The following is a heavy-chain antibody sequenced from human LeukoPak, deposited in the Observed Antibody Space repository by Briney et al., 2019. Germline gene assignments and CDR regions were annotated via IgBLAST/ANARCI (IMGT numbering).Heavy chain of an antibody. J-gene: IGHJ3*02. Sequence: GASVKVSCKASGYTFTSYDINWVRQATGQGLEWMGWMNPNSGNTGYAQKFQGRVTMTRNTSISTAYMELNSLRAEDTAVYYCARAAVTVTTGHNAFDIWGQGTMVTVSS. D-gene: IGHD4-11*01. CDR1: GYTFTSYD. V-gene: IGHV1-8*01. CDR2: MNPNSGNT. CDR3: ARAAVTVTTGHNAFDI.